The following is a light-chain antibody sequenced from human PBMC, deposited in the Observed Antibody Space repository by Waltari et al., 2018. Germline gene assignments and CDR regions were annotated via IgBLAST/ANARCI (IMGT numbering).Light chain of an antibody. CDR2: HAS. CDR3: QHYESLPVT. V-gene: IGKV3-20*01. J-gene: IGKJ1*01. Sequence: EIELTQSPRPPSLPPGERATLSCRASQSISKYLAWYQQKPGQAPRLLISHASSRAAGIPDRFSGSGSGTDFSLSISRLEPEDFAVYYCQHYESLPVTFGQGTKVEIK. CDR1: QSISKY.